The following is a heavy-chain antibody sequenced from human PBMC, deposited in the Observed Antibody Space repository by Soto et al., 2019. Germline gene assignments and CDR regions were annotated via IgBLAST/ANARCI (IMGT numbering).Heavy chain of an antibody. Sequence: QVHLVQSGAEVKKPGASVKVSCQASGYAFTTYGITWVRQAPGQGLEWMGWISAHNGNTNYAQKLQGRVTVTRDRSTSTAYMELRSLSSDDTAVYYCARGRYGDYWGQGALVTVSS. J-gene: IGHJ4*02. CDR3: ARGRYGDY. CDR2: ISAHNGNT. CDR1: GYAFTTYG. D-gene: IGHD1-1*01. V-gene: IGHV1-18*01.